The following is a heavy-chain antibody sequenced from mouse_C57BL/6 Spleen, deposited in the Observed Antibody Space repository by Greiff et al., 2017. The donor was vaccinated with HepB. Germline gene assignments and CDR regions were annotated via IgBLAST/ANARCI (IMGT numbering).Heavy chain of an antibody. J-gene: IGHJ2*01. V-gene: IGHV1-4*01. D-gene: IGHD2-4*01. CDR1: GYTFTSYT. CDR2: INPSSGYT. Sequence: QVQLQQSGAELARPGASVKMSCKASGYTFTSYTMHWVKQRPGQGLEWIGYINPSSGYTKYNQKFKDKATLTADKSSSTAYMQLSILTSEDSAVYCGRRDYDYDIGYFDYWGQGTTLTVSS. CDR3: RRDYDYDIGYFDY.